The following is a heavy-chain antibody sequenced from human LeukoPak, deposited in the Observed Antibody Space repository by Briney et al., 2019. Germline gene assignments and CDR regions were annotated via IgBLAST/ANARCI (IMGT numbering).Heavy chain of an antibody. CDR3: ARARGTFWSGYSDYYYYMDV. J-gene: IGHJ6*03. D-gene: IGHD3-3*01. CDR2: IRSSSSYI. CDR1: GFTFSSYS. V-gene: IGHV3-21*01. Sequence: PGGSLRLPCAASGFTFSSYSMNWVRQAPGKGLEWVSSIRSSSSYIYNADSVKGRFTISRDNAKNSLYLRMNSLRAEDTAVYYCARARGTFWSGYSDYYYYMDVWGKGTTVTVSS.